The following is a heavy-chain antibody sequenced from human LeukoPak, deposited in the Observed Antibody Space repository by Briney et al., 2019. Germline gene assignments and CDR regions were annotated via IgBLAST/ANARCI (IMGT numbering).Heavy chain of an antibody. V-gene: IGHV3-30*02. CDR3: GKDGAGYVMDV. D-gene: IGHD3-9*01. CDR1: GFTFSNYG. Sequence: PGGSLRLSCAASGFTFSNYGVHWIRQAPGKGLEWVAFIQYDGNNKYYVDSVKGRFTISRDNSKNTLYLQMNSLRAEDTAVYFWGKDGAGYVMDVCGKGTTVTVSS. J-gene: IGHJ6*04. CDR2: IQYDGNNK.